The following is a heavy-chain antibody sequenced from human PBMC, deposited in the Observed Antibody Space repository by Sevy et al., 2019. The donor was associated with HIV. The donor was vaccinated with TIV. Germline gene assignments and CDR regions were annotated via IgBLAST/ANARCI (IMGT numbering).Heavy chain of an antibody. V-gene: IGHV4-34*01. Sequence: SETLSLTCAVYGGSFSGYYWSWIRQPPGKGLEWIGEINHSGSTNYNPSLKSRVTISVDTSKNQFSLKLSSVTAADTAVYYCARCGLSGSYTRGFDYWGQGTLVTVSS. CDR2: INHSGST. CDR1: GGSFSGYY. J-gene: IGHJ4*02. D-gene: IGHD1-26*01. CDR3: ARCGLSGSYTRGFDY.